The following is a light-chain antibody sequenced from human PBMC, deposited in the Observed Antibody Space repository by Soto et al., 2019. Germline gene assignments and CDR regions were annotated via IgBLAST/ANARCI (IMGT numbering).Light chain of an antibody. CDR1: QGISSY. CDR2: AAS. V-gene: IGKV1-8*01. J-gene: IGKJ4*01. Sequence: AIRMTQSPSSLSASTGDRVTITCRASQGISSYLAWYQQKPWKAPKLLIYAASTLQSGVPSRFSGSGSGTDFTLTIICLQSEDFATYYCQQYYSYPPLTFGGGTKVEIK. CDR3: QQYYSYPPLT.